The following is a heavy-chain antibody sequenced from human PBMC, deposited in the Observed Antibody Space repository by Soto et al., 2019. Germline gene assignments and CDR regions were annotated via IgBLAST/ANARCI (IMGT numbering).Heavy chain of an antibody. CDR3: ARSTWIQLWQTRGGFDY. J-gene: IGHJ4*02. D-gene: IGHD5-18*01. CDR1: GYTFTSYG. Sequence: ASVKVSCKASGYTFTSYGISWVRQAPGQGLEWMGWISAYNGNTNYAQKLQGRVTMTTDTSTSTAYMELRSLRSDDTAVYYCARSTWIQLWQTRGGFDYWGQGTLVTISS. V-gene: IGHV1-18*01. CDR2: ISAYNGNT.